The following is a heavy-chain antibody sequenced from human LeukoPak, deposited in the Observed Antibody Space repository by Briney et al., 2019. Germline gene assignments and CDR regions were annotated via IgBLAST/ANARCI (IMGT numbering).Heavy chain of an antibody. J-gene: IGHJ4*02. V-gene: IGHV3-21*01. Sequence: LSCXAXGFTFSXXXXXWVXXXXGXXLXWVSFIRSSSSDIYYADSVKGRFTISRDNTKNSLYLQMDSLRAEDTAVYYCARVRXGXLDYWGQGXLXXVSS. CDR3: ARVRXGXLDY. CDR2: IRSSSSDI. CDR1: GFTFSXXX.